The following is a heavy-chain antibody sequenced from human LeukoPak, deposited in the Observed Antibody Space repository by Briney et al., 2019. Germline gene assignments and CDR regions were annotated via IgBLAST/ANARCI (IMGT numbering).Heavy chain of an antibody. CDR3: AKGKGWFGEFFDY. D-gene: IGHD3-10*01. Sequence: GGSLRLSCAASGFSFSDYYMSWIRQSPGKGLEWVSAISGSGGSTYYADSVKGRFTISRDNSKNTLYLQMNSLRAEDTAVYYCAKGKGWFGEFFDYWGQGTLVTVSS. J-gene: IGHJ4*02. CDR2: ISGSGGST. CDR1: GFSFSDYY. V-gene: IGHV3-23*01.